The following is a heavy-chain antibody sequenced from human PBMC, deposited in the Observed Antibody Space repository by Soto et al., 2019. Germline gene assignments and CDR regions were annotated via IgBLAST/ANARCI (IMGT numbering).Heavy chain of an antibody. Sequence: QVQLQQSGPGLVKPSQTLSLTCAISGDSVSSNSAAWNWIRQSPSRGLEWLGRTYYRSKWYNDXXVSVKSRITTXLDASXXQFSLPLNSVTPEDTAVYYCARAAAAGQKNYYFDYWGQGTLVTVSS. D-gene: IGHD6-13*01. CDR2: TYYRSKWYN. CDR3: ARAAAAGQKNYYFDY. CDR1: GDSVSSNSAA. J-gene: IGHJ4*02. V-gene: IGHV6-1*01.